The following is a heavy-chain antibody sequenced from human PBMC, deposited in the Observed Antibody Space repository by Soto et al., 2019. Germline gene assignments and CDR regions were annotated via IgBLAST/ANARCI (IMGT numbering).Heavy chain of an antibody. D-gene: IGHD6-13*01. J-gene: IGHJ4*02. V-gene: IGHV4-39*01. CDR3: ASGVILSSSWYDSFDY. CDR2: IYYSGST. CDR1: GGSISSSSYY. Sequence: QLQLQESGPGLVKPSETLSLTCTVSGGSISSSSYYWGWIRQPPGKGLEWIGSIYYSGSTYYNPSLKSRVTISVDTSKNQFSLKLSSVTAADTAVYYCASGVILSSSWYDSFDYWGQGTLVTVSS.